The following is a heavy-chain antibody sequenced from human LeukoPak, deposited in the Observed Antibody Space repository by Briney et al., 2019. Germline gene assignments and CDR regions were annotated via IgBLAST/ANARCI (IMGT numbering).Heavy chain of an antibody. J-gene: IGHJ4*02. CDR1: GFTFSSYE. V-gene: IGHV3-48*03. Sequence: PGGSLRLSCAASGFTFSSYEMNWVRQAPGKGLEWVSYISSSGSTIYYADSVKGRFTISRDNAKNSLYLQMNSLRAEDTAVYYCARGGVSCSGGSCFSRARIFDYWGQGPLVTVSS. CDR2: ISSSGSTI. D-gene: IGHD2-15*01. CDR3: ARGGVSCSGGSCFSRARIFDY.